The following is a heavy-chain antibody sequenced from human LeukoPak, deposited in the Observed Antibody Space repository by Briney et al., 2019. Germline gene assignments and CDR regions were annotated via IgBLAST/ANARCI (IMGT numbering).Heavy chain of an antibody. CDR3: TRVTSWRTGVDY. Sequence: PGRSLRLSCAASGFSFEAYGMYWVRQAPGKGLERVSGITWNSDDIAYADSVQGRITISRDNAKNCLYLQMNSLTVEGTALYYCTRVTSWRTGVDYWGQGTLVTVSS. CDR1: GFSFEAYG. D-gene: IGHD1-1*01. V-gene: IGHV3-9*01. J-gene: IGHJ4*02. CDR2: ITWNSDDI.